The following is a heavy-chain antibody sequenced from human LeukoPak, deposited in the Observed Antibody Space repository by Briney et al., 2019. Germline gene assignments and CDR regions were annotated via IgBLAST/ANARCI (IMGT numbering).Heavy chain of an antibody. CDR3: ARRKAARPHYYYYGMDV. J-gene: IGHJ6*02. V-gene: IGHV1-69*13. CDR2: IIPIFGTA. D-gene: IGHD6-6*01. Sequence: GASVKVSCKASGGTFSSYAISWVRQAPGQGLEWVGGIIPIFGTANYAQKFQGRVTITADESTSTAYMELSSLRSEDTAVYYCARRKAARPHYYYYGMDVWGQGTTVTVSS. CDR1: GGTFSSYA.